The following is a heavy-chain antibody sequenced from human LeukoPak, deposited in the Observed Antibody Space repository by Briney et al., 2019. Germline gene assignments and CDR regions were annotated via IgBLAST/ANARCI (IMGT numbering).Heavy chain of an antibody. J-gene: IGHJ3*02. Sequence: SETLCLACAVYGVSFSGYYWSWIRQPPGRGLEWIGEINHSESTNYNPSLKSRVTISVDTSKNQFSLKLTSVTAADTAVYYCARGTATLPGIAAAGVTKNAFDIWGQGTMVTVSS. D-gene: IGHD6-13*01. V-gene: IGHV4-34*01. CDR1: GVSFSGYY. CDR2: INHSEST. CDR3: ARGTATLPGIAAAGVTKNAFDI.